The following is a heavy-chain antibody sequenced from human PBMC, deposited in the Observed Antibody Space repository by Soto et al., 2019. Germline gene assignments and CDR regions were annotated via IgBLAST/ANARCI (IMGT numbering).Heavy chain of an antibody. CDR3: TTLTFYNFDWPPFDY. J-gene: IGHJ4*02. D-gene: IGHD3-9*01. V-gene: IGHV3-15*07. Sequence: GGSLRLSCAASGFTFSNAWMNWVRQAPGKGLEWVGRIKSKTDGGTTDYAAPVKGRFTISRDDSKNTLYLQMNSLKTEDTAVYYCTTLTFYNFDWPPFDYWGQGTLVTVSS. CDR2: IKSKTDGGTT. CDR1: GFTFSNAW.